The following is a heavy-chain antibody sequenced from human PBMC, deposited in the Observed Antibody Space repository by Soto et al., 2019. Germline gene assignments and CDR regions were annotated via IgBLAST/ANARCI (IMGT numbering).Heavy chain of an antibody. D-gene: IGHD6-19*01. Sequence: ASVKVSCKASGYTFTSYDINWVRQATGQGLEWMGWMNPNSGNTGYAQKFQGRVTMTRNTSISTAYMELSSLRSEDTAVYYCARAVRVAVAGTSYYFDYWGQGTLVTVSS. CDR2: MNPNSGNT. CDR1: GYTFTSYD. V-gene: IGHV1-8*01. J-gene: IGHJ4*02. CDR3: ARAVRVAVAGTSYYFDY.